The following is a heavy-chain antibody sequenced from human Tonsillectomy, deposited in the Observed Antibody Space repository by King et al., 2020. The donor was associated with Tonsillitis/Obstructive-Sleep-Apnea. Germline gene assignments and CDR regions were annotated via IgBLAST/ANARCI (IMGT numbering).Heavy chain of an antibody. CDR1: GGSFSGFY. D-gene: IGHD3-9*01. V-gene: IGHV4-34*01. CDR3: ARGDLLTGYYASTDFDS. J-gene: IGHJ5*01. Sequence: VQLQQWGAGLFKPSETLSLTCAVYGGSFSGFYWTWIRQPPGKGLEWIGEITHSGGNRYNPSLRSRVTISTDSSKNQFSLKLSSVTAADTALYYCARGDLLTGYYASTDFDSWGQGTLVTVSS. CDR2: ITHSGGN.